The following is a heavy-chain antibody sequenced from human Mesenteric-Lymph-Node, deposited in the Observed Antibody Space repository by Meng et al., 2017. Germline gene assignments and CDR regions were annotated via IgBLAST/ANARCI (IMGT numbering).Heavy chain of an antibody. D-gene: IGHD5-12*01. J-gene: IGHJ4*02. CDR1: GGSTSSGDYH. Sequence: VPLTESAPAMGTPPQPCSLTCTVSGGSTSSGDYHWSWVRQPPGKGLECIGYTYSSRSTYYNPSLKSRVYMSVDTSKNQFSLTLNSVTVADAAVYYCARDSPGGYGYFDSWGQGTLVTVSS. V-gene: IGHV4-30-4*01. CDR2: TYSSRST. CDR3: ARDSPGGYGYFDS.